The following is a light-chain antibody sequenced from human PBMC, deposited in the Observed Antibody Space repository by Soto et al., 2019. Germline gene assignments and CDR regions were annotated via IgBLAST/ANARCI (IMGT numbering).Light chain of an antibody. V-gene: IGKV1-5*03. J-gene: IGKJ1*01. Sequence: IHMTQSPSTLSASVGDRVTINGRASQSISVWLAWYQQKAGKAPNLLIYKASRLESGVPSRFSGSGSETEFTLTISCLQSEDFATYYCQQYYSYSWTFGQGTKVDIK. CDR2: KAS. CDR3: QQYYSYSWT. CDR1: QSISVW.